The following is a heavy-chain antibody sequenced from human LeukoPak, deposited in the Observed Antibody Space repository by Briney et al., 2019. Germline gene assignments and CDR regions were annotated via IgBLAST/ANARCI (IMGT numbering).Heavy chain of an antibody. Sequence: GGSLRLSCAASGFTVSSNYMTWVRQAPGKGLEWVSVIYTGGSTYYADSVKGRFTISRDNSKNTLYLQMNSLRAEDTAVYYCARDRDGGNYYYYYGMDVWGQGTTVTVSS. CDR1: GFTVSSNY. CDR3: ARDRDGGNYYYYYGMDV. D-gene: IGHD4-23*01. J-gene: IGHJ6*02. V-gene: IGHV3-66*01. CDR2: IYTGGST.